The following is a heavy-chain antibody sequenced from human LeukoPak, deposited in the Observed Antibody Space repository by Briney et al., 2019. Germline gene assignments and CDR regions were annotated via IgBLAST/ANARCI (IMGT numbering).Heavy chain of an antibody. Sequence: SETLSLTCTVSGGSISSGDYYWSWIRQPPGKGLEWIGYIYYSGSTYYNPSLMSRVTISVDTSKNQFSLRLSSVTAADTAVYYCARILWNYYYMDVWGKGTTVTVSS. J-gene: IGHJ6*03. D-gene: IGHD3-3*01. V-gene: IGHV4-30-4*08. CDR2: IYYSGST. CDR1: GGSISSGDYY. CDR3: ARILWNYYYMDV.